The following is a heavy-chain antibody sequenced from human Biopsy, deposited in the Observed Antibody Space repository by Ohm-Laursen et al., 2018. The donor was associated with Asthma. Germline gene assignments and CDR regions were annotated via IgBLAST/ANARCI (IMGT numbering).Heavy chain of an antibody. J-gene: IGHJ1*01. V-gene: IGHV3-7*01. CDR3: ARTFHFWSPYHAEHYQL. D-gene: IGHD3-3*02. CDR2: IKHDGSEN. Sequence: SWVRQVPGRGLEWVANIKHDGSENNHVDSLKGRFTISRDNAKNSLYLQMNSLRAEDTAVYYCARTFHFWSPYHAEHYQLWGQGTLVTVSS.